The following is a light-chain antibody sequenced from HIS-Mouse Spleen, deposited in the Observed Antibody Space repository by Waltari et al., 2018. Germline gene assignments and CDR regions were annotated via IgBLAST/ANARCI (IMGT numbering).Light chain of an antibody. Sequence: SYELTQPPSVSVSPGQPARITCSGDAFPKKYAYWYQQKSGQAPVLVIYEDSKRPSGIPEGVSGASSGTMATLTISGAQVEDEADYYCYSTDSSGNHRVFGGGTKLTVL. CDR2: EDS. J-gene: IGLJ2*01. CDR1: AFPKKY. V-gene: IGLV3-10*01. CDR3: YSTDSSGNHRV.